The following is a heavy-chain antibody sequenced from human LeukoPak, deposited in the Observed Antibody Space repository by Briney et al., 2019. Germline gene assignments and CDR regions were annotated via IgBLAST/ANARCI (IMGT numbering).Heavy chain of an antibody. CDR2: ISGSGGST. Sequence: PGGSLRLSCAASGFTFSNYNMNWVRQAPGKGLEWVSGISGSGGSTYYADSVKGRFTISRDNSKNTLYLQMNSLRAEDTAVYYCAREAAGTYYYYMDVWGKGTTVTVSS. V-gene: IGHV3-23*01. CDR1: GFTFSNYN. CDR3: AREAAGTYYYYMDV. J-gene: IGHJ6*03. D-gene: IGHD6-13*01.